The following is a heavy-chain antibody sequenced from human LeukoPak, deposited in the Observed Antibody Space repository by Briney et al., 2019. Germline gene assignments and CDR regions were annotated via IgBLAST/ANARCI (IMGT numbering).Heavy chain of an antibody. CDR3: AKDMTSGFSSGWYED. V-gene: IGHV3-9*01. CDR1: GFTFDDYA. J-gene: IGHJ4*02. Sequence: GGSLRLSCAASGFTFDDYAMHWVRQAPGKGLEWVSGISWNSGNIGYADSVKGRFTISRDNGKNSLYLQMNSLRAEDTALYYCAKDMTSGFSSGWYEDWGQGTLVTVSS. CDR2: ISWNSGNI. D-gene: IGHD6-19*01.